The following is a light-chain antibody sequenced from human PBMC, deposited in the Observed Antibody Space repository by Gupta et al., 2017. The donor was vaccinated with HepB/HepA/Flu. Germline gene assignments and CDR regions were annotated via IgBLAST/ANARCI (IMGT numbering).Light chain of an antibody. CDR1: QTVLYSYDRKNY. Sequence: DIVLTQSPESLDVSPGERATLNCKSSQTVLYSYDRKNYLTWYQQKPGKPPNVLISEASIRAAGGPDRFSGSGSVTDFTLTVSTLQAEDVAVYYCQQYYSVPRTFGQGTKVEI. CDR2: EAS. J-gene: IGKJ1*01. V-gene: IGKV4-1*01. CDR3: QQYYSVPRT.